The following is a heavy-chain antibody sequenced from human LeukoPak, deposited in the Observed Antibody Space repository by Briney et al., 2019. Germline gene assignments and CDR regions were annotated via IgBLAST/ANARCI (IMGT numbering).Heavy chain of an antibody. V-gene: IGHV1-46*01. CDR2: INPSGGST. CDR3: ARDSGYDLRVLDYYGMDV. Sequence: GASVKVSCKASGYTFTSYYMHWVRQAPGQGLEWMGMINPSGGSTSYAQKFQGRVTMTRDTSTSTVYMEVSSLRSEDTAVYYCARDSGYDLRVLDYYGMDVWGQGTTVTVSS. J-gene: IGHJ6*02. CDR1: GYTFTSYY. D-gene: IGHD5-12*01.